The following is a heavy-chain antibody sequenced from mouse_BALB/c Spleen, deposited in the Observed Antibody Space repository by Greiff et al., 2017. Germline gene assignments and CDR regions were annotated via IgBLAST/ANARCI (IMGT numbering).Heavy chain of an antibody. J-gene: IGHJ4*01. CDR1: GFSLTSYG. CDR3: ARVSDGYYGGDY. V-gene: IGHV2-9*02. D-gene: IGHD2-3*01. CDR2: IWAGGST. Sequence: VQLQESGPGLVAPSQCLSITCTVSGFSLTSYGVHWVRQPPGQGLEWLGVIWAGGSTNYNSALMSRLSISKDNSKSQVFLKMNSLQTDDTAVYYCARVSDGYYGGDYWGQGTSVTVSS.